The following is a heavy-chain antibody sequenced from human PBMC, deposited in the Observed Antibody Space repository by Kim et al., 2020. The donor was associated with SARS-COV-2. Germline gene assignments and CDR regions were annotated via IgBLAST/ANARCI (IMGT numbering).Heavy chain of an antibody. J-gene: IGHJ6*02. Sequence: SVKVSCKASGGTFSSYAISWVRQAPGQGLEWMGGIIPIFGTANYAQKFQGRVTITADESTSTAYMELSSLRSEDTAVYYCARGPYGGYIDYYYGMDVWGQGTTVTVSS. CDR2: IIPIFGTA. CDR3: ARGPYGGYIDYYYGMDV. D-gene: IGHD3-22*01. V-gene: IGHV1-69*13. CDR1: GGTFSSYA.